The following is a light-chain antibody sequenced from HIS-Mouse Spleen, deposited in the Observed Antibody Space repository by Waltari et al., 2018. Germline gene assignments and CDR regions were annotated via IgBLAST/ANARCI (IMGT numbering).Light chain of an antibody. CDR2: EDN. Sequence: NFMLTQPHSVSDSPWNAVTISCTRSSGRIASNDVQWYQQRPGRAPTTMIYEDNQGPSGDPDRFSSSIAISSNSASLTISGLKTEDAADYYCQSYDSSNVVFGGGTKLTVL. CDR3: QSYDSSNVV. CDR1: SGRIASND. V-gene: IGLV6-57*04. J-gene: IGLJ2*01.